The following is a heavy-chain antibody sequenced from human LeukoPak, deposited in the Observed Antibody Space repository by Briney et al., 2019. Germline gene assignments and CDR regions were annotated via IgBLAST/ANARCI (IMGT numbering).Heavy chain of an antibody. CDR2: IIPILGIA. V-gene: IGHV1-69*04. Sequence: GSSVKVSCKASGGTFSSYAISWVRQAPGQGLEWMGRIIPILGIANYAQKFQGRVTITADKSTSTAYMELSSLRSEDTAVYYCASRHGSGVYYGMDVWGQGTTVTVSS. CDR3: ASRHGSGVYYGMDV. D-gene: IGHD3-10*01. CDR1: GGTFSSYA. J-gene: IGHJ6*02.